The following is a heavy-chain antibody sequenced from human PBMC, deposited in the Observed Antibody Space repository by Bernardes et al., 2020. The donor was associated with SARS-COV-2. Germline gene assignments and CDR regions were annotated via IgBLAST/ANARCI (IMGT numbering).Heavy chain of an antibody. J-gene: IGHJ4*02. CDR3: ARDPIAARPTFDY. Sequence: GSLRLSCAASGFTFSRYWMSWIRQAPGKGLEWVANIKQDGSENYYVDSVKGRFTISRDNAKNSLFLQMNSLRAEDTAVYYCARDPIAARPTFDYWGQGTLVTVSS. CDR2: IKQDGSEN. D-gene: IGHD6-6*01. V-gene: IGHV3-7*03. CDR1: GFTFSRYW.